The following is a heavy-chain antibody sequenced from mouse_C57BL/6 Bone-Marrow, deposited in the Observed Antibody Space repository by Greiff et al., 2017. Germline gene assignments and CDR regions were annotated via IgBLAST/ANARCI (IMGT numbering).Heavy chain of an antibody. CDR3: ARLDSSGLYYFDY. Sequence: EFQLQQSGPVLVKPGASVKMSCKASGYTFTDYYMNWVKQSHGKSLEWIGVINPYNGGTSYNQKFKGKATLTVDKSSSTAYMELNSLTSEDSAVYYCARLDSSGLYYFDYWGQGTTLTVSS. J-gene: IGHJ2*01. CDR2: INPYNGGT. V-gene: IGHV1-19*01. CDR1: GYTFTDYY. D-gene: IGHD3-2*02.